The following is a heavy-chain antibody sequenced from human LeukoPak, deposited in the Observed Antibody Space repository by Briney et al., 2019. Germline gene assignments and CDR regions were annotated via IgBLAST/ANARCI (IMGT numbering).Heavy chain of an antibody. CDR3: ARTGVAALSFDY. Sequence: ASVKVSCKASGGTFISYAISWERQASGQGLEWMGGIIPIFGTANYAQKFQGRVTITADESTSTAYMELSSLRSEDTAVYYCARTGVAALSFDYWGQGTLVTVSS. J-gene: IGHJ4*02. V-gene: IGHV1-69*13. CDR2: IIPIFGTA. D-gene: IGHD6-13*01. CDR1: GGTFISYA.